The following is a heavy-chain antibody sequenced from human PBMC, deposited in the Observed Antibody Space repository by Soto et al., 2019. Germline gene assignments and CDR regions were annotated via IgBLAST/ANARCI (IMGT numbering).Heavy chain of an antibody. J-gene: IGHJ4*02. D-gene: IGHD4-17*01. Sequence: SETLSLTCAVYGGSFSGYYWSWIRQPPGKGLEWIGEINHSGSTNYNPSLKSRVTISVDTSKNQFSLKLSSVTAADTAVYYCARDPSTVTTTGVFDYWGQGTLVPVYS. V-gene: IGHV4-34*01. CDR1: GGSFSGYY. CDR2: INHSGST. CDR3: ARDPSTVTTTGVFDY.